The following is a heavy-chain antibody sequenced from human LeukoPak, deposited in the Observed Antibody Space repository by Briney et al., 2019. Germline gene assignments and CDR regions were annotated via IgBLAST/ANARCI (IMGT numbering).Heavy chain of an antibody. V-gene: IGHV3-21*01. J-gene: IGHJ6*02. CDR3: ARDKVATTIQFYYYGMDV. D-gene: IGHD5-12*01. CDR1: AFTFNSYS. CDR2: ISSSSTYI. Sequence: GGSLRLSCAASAFTFNSYSMDWVRQAPGKGLEWVSYISSSSTYIYYADSVKGRFTISRDNAKNSLYLQMNSLRAEDTAVYYCARDKVATTIQFYYYGMDVWGQGTTVTVSS.